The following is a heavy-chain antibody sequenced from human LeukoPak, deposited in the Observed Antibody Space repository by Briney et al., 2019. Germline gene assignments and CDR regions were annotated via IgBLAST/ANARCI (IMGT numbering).Heavy chain of an antibody. V-gene: IGHV4-61*02. CDR3: ARDGWNEMPDAFDI. J-gene: IGHJ3*02. CDR1: GGSISSGSYC. Sequence: SQTLSLTCTVSGGSISSGSYCWSWIRQPAGKGLEWIGRICTSGSTNYNPSLKSRVTISVDTSKNQFSLKLSSVTAADTAVYYCARDGWNEMPDAFDIWGQGTMVTVSS. D-gene: IGHD1-1*01. CDR2: ICTSGST.